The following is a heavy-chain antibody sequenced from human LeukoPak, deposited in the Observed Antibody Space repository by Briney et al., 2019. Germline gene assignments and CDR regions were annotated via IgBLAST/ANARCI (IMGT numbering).Heavy chain of an antibody. D-gene: IGHD2-15*01. Sequence: SETLSLTCTVSGGSLSSYYWGWIRQPPGKGLEWIGRTFTSGNTNYNPSLKSRVTMSVDTSKNQFSLRLTSLTAADTAMYYCARSCSAGSCFLYWGQGTLVTVSS. CDR1: GGSLSSYY. CDR3: ARSCSAGSCFLY. V-gene: IGHV4-4*07. CDR2: TFTSGNT. J-gene: IGHJ4*02.